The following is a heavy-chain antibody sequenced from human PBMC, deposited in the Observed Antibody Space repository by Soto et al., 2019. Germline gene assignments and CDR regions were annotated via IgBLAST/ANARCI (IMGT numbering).Heavy chain of an antibody. CDR1: SGSFSGYY. J-gene: IGHJ4*02. D-gene: IGHD6-6*01. CDR3: ARAPKVSGSSQTRPDF. V-gene: IGHV4-34*01. CDR2: ISQSGNT. Sequence: SETLSLTRSIYSGSFSGYYWSWIRQPPGKGLEWIGEISQSGNTNYSPSLKSRVSISIDTSKKQFSLNLASVSAADTAVYYCARAPKVSGSSQTRPDFWGQGTLVTVSS.